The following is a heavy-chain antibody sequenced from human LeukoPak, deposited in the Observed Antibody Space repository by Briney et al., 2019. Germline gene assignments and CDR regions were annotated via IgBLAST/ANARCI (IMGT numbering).Heavy chain of an antibody. D-gene: IGHD4-17*01. CDR3: ARQQGATVTTRMTDY. Sequence: SGTLSLTCAVYGGSFSGYYWSWIRQPPGKGLEWIGEINHSGSTNYNPSLKSRVTISVDTSKNQFSLKLSSVTAADTAVYYCARQQGATVTTRMTDYWGQGTLVTVSS. V-gene: IGHV4-34*01. CDR1: GGSFSGYY. CDR2: INHSGST. J-gene: IGHJ4*02.